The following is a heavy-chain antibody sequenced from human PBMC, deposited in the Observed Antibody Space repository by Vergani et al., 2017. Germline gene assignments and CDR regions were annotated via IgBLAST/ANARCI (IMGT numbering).Heavy chain of an antibody. CDR1: GFTFSSYA. CDR2: ISGSGGST. CDR3: AKGRAVASDAFDI. Sequence: EVQLLESGGGLVQPGGSLRLSCAASGFTFSSYAMSWVRQAPGKGLEWVSAISGSGGSTYYADSVKGRFTISSDNSKNTLYLQMNSLRAEDTAVYYCAKGRAVASDAFDIWGQGTMVTVSS. J-gene: IGHJ3*02. V-gene: IGHV3-23*01. D-gene: IGHD6-19*01.